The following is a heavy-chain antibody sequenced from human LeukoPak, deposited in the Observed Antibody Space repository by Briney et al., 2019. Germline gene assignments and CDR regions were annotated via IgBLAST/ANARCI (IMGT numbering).Heavy chain of an antibody. CDR1: GSSFADYW. J-gene: IGHJ6*02. V-gene: IGHV5-51*01. D-gene: IGHD4-23*01. Sequence: GASLKISCKSSGSSFADYWIGWVRQMPGKDLEWMGIIYPGDSATRYSPSFQGQVTISAAKSIRTAYLQWSSLKASDTGMYHCARSYQLRWVGGARRPFYYRIDVWGQGTTVTVSS. CDR2: IYPGDSAT. CDR3: ARSYQLRWVGGARRPFYYRIDV.